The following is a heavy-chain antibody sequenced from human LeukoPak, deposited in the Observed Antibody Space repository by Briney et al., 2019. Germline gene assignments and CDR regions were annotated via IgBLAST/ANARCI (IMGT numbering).Heavy chain of an antibody. V-gene: IGHV4-4*07. J-gene: IGHJ3*02. CDR1: GGSINSYY. CDR2: IYSSGST. CDR3: ARDPTTVTKGFDI. Sequence: SETLSLTCTVSGGSINSYYWSWIRQPAGKGLEWIGRIYSSGSTNYNPSLKSRVAISVDTSKNQFSLKLSSVTAADTAVYYCARDPTTVTKGFDIWGQGTMVTVSS. D-gene: IGHD4-17*01.